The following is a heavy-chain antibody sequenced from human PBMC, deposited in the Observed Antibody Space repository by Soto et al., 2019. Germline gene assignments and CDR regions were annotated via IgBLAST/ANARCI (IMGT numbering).Heavy chain of an antibody. J-gene: IGHJ5*02. CDR1: GFYFDDFA. Sequence: PGGSLTLSSTGSGFYFDDFAIPWARLATAKGLEWEGIIKNQRYKKTAEDAAAVKGRLTFSRETSNAIAYLHMNSLKIDDSADYYGSGAESLDTACFSLSWGQGT. CDR2: IKNQRYKKTA. V-gene: IGHV3-49*04. D-gene: IGHD1-26*01. CDR3: SGAESLDTACFSLS.